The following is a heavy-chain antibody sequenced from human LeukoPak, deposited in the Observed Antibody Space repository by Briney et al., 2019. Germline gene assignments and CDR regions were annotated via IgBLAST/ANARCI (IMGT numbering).Heavy chain of an antibody. CDR2: INYSGST. CDR1: GGSISSYY. Sequence: SETLSLTCTVSGGSISSYYWSWIRQPPGKGLEWIGYINYSGSTNYNPSLKSRVTISVDTSKNQFSLKLSSVTAADTAVYYCARHTAEKYNWFDRWGQGTLVTVSS. CDR3: ARHTAEKYNWFDR. J-gene: IGHJ5*02. D-gene: IGHD5-24*01. V-gene: IGHV4-59*08.